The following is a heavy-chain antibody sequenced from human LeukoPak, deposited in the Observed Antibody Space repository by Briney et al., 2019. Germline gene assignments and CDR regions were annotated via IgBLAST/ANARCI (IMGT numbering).Heavy chain of an antibody. J-gene: IGHJ5*02. CDR2: ISGSGGST. CDR1: GFTFSSYA. D-gene: IGHD3-9*01. CDR3: AKDSRGVLRYFYWSVVWFDP. Sequence: GGSLRLSCAASGFTFSSYAMSWVRQAPGKGLEWVSAISGSGGSTYYADSVKGRFTISRDNSKNTLYLQMNSLRAEDTAVYYCAKDSRGVLRYFYWSVVWFDPWGQGTLVTVSS. V-gene: IGHV3-23*01.